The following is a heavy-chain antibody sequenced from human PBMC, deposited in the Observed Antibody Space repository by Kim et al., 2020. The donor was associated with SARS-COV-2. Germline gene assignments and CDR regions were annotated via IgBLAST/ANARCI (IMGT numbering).Heavy chain of an antibody. D-gene: IGHD3-3*01. J-gene: IGHJ4*02. Sequence: YAQKCQGRATMTEETSKDTAYMELRRLRSEDTAVYYCAGTSFGVVTGIDFWGQGTLVTVSS. CDR3: AGTSFGVVTGIDF. V-gene: IGHV1-24*01.